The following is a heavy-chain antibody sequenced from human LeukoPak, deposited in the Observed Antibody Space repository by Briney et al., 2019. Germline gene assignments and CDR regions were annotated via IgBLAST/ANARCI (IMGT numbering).Heavy chain of an antibody. J-gene: IGHJ4*02. D-gene: IGHD1-26*01. CDR2: ISGSGGTT. CDR1: GSTFSTYA. Sequence: QSGGSVRLSCAASGSTFSTYAMSWVRQAPGKGLEWVSAISGSGGTTYYADSVKGRFTISRDNSKNTLYLQMNSLRAEDTAVYYCAKDRKWDLHGTLHFDCWGQGTLVTVSS. V-gene: IGHV3-23*01. CDR3: AKDRKWDLHGTLHFDC.